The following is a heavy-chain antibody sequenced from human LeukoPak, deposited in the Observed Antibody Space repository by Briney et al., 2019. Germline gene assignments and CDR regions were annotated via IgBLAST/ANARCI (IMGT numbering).Heavy chain of an antibody. V-gene: IGHV3-30-3*01. J-gene: IGHJ4*02. CDR2: MSIDGNTK. Sequence: GGSLRLSCAASGFIFTDYPIHWVRRTPDKGLECVALMSIDGNTKYYANSVRGRFTVSRDNSKNTVYLQMSSLRVEDTAVYYCVRDPILGFPDYFDSWGQGTLVTVSS. CDR3: VRDPILGFPDYFDS. CDR1: GFIFTDYP. D-gene: IGHD3-3*01.